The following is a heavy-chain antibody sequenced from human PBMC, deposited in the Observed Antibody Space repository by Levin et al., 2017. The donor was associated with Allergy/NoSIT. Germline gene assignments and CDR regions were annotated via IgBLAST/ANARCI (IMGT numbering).Heavy chain of an antibody. D-gene: IGHD5-18*01. V-gene: IGHV4-39*01. CDR2: IYYSGST. CDR1: GGSISSSSYY. CDR3: ARMPVQLWLDFPDY. Sequence: PSETLSLTCTVSGGSISSSSYYWGWIRQPPGKGLEWIGSIYYSGSTYYNPSLKSRVTISVDTSKNQFSLKLSSVTAADTAVYYCARMPVQLWLDFPDYWGQGTLVTVSS. J-gene: IGHJ4*02.